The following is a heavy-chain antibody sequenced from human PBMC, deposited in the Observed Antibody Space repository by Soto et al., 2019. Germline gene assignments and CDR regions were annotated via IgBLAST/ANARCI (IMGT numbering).Heavy chain of an antibody. CDR2: IYPGDSDT. Sequence: GESLKISCKGSGYSFTSYWIGWVRQMPGKGLEWMGIIYPGDSDTRYSPSFQGQVTISADKSISTAYLQWSSLKASDTAMYYCARCSGGSCYNFVRSDAIDIWGQGTMVTASS. CDR1: GYSFTSYW. CDR3: ARCSGGSCYNFVRSDAIDI. J-gene: IGHJ3*02. D-gene: IGHD2-15*01. V-gene: IGHV5-51*01.